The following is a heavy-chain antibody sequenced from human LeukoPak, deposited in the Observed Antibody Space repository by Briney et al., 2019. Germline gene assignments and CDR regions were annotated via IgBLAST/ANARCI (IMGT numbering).Heavy chain of an antibody. V-gene: IGHV3-30*04. J-gene: IGHJ4*02. CDR1: GFTFSSYA. CDR2: ISYDGSNK. Sequence: GRSLRLSCAASGFTFSSYAMHWVRQAPGKGLEWVAVISYDGSNKYYADSVKGRFTISRDNSKNTLYLQMNSLRAEDTAVYYCARGLYDILTGPDDWGQGTLVTVSS. CDR3: ARGLYDILTGPDD. D-gene: IGHD3-9*01.